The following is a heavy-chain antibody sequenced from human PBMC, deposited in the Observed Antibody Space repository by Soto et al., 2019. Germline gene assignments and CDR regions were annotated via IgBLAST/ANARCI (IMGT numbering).Heavy chain of an antibody. CDR3: AKDDDSSGYYLAY. Sequence: QVQLVESGGGVVQPGRSLRLSCAASGFTFSSYGMHWARQAPGKGLEWVAVISYDGSNKYYADSVKGRFTISRDNSKNTLYLQMNSLRAEDTAVYYCAKDDDSSGYYLAYWGQGTLVTVSS. CDR2: ISYDGSNK. CDR1: GFTFSSYG. V-gene: IGHV3-30*18. J-gene: IGHJ4*02. D-gene: IGHD3-22*01.